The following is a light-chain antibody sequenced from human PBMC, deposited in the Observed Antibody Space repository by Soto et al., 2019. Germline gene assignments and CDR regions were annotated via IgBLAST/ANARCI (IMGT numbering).Light chain of an antibody. J-gene: IGKJ3*01. CDR3: QQLSSYPIT. CDR1: QGISSY. Sequence: DIQLTQSPSFLSASVGDRVTITCRASQGISSYLAWYQQKPGKAPKLLIYAASTLQSGVPSRFSGSGSGTEFTLTISSLQPEDFATYYCQQLSSYPITFGPGTKGDI. CDR2: AAS. V-gene: IGKV1-9*01.